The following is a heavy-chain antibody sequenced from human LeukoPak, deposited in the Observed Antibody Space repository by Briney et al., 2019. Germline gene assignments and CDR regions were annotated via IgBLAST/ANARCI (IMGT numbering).Heavy chain of an antibody. J-gene: IGHJ3*02. CDR2: IWYDGSNK. D-gene: IGHD6-19*01. CDR3: ARGFSSGWYGGDAFDI. CDR1: GFTFSRYD. Sequence: GGSLRLSCAASGFTFSRYDIHWVRQAPGKGLEWVAVIWYDGSNKYYADSVKGRFTISRDNSKNTLYLQMNSLRAEDTAMYYCARGFSSGWYGGDAFDIWGQGTMVTVSS. V-gene: IGHV3-33*01.